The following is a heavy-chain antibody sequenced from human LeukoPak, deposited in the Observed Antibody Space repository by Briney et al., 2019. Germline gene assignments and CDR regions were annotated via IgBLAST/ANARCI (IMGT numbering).Heavy chain of an antibody. D-gene: IGHD6-19*01. V-gene: IGHV4-4*02. CDR1: GGSISSNTW. J-gene: IGHJ3*02. CDR2: LYHTGST. Sequence: PSGTLSLTCAVSGGSISSNTWWSWVRQPPGKGLEWIGELYHTGSTNYNPSLKSRLTISVDKSKNQFSLKLNSVTAADTAVYYCAREEGIAVAGGGAFDIWGQGTMVTVSS. CDR3: AREEGIAVAGGGAFDI.